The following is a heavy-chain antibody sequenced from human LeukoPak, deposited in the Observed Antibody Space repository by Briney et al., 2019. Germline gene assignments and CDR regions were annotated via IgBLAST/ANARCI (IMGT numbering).Heavy chain of an antibody. Sequence: PGGSLRLSCAATGFTFSSYHMHWVRQAPGKGLEWVSCISSSSTSIYYADSVKGRFTISRDNAENSLFLQMNNLRAEDTAVYYCAKKQDYGDNHWYFDLWGRGTLITVSP. J-gene: IGHJ2*01. V-gene: IGHV3-48*01. CDR1: GFTFSSYH. CDR3: AKKQDYGDNHWYFDL. CDR2: ISSSSTSI. D-gene: IGHD4-17*01.